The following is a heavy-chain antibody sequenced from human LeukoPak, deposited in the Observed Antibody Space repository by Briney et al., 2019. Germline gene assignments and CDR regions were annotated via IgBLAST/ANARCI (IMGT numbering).Heavy chain of an antibody. CDR3: ARRYSGYDLPFDY. CDR1: GGTFSSYA. Sequence: ASVKVSCKASGGTFSSYAISWVRQAPGQGLEWMGGIIPIFGTANYAQKFQGRVTVTADESTSTAYMELSSLRSEDTAVYYCARRYSGYDLPFDYWGQGTLVTVSS. J-gene: IGHJ4*02. D-gene: IGHD5-12*01. V-gene: IGHV1-69*13. CDR2: IIPIFGTA.